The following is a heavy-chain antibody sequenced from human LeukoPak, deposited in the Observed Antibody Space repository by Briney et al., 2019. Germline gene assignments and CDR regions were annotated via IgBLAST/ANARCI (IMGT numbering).Heavy chain of an antibody. Sequence: PSETLSLTCTVSGGSISSSSYSWGWFRQPPGKGREWIGSIHYSGSTNYNPSLKSRVTISVDTSKNQFSLKLSSVTAADTAVYYCARPPHYYDTSGYSVWGQGTLVTVSS. V-gene: IGHV4-39*07. D-gene: IGHD3-22*01. CDR1: GGSISSSSYS. CDR3: ARPPHYYDTSGYSV. J-gene: IGHJ4*02. CDR2: IHYSGST.